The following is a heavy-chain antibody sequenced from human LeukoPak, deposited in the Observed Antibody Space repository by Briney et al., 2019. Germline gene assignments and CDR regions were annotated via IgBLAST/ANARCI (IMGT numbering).Heavy chain of an antibody. V-gene: IGHV1-8*01. Sequence: ASVTVSYMPSGYSFLEYGHNWVGQAPGQGLEWMGWVNPNSGNTGYSQHFPGRVTMSRDTSITTAYMELSSLRSDDTGVYHCVRLMVRGVIGPWGQGTPVTVSS. J-gene: IGHJ5*02. D-gene: IGHD3-10*01. CDR3: VRLMVRGVIGP. CDR1: GYSFLEYG. CDR2: VNPNSGNT.